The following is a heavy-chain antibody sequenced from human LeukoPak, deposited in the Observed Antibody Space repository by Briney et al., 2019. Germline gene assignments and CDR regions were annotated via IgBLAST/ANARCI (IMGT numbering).Heavy chain of an antibody. CDR3: ARDYCSSTSCSVDY. J-gene: IGHJ4*02. V-gene: IGHV3-7*03. CDR2: IKEDGTAK. D-gene: IGHD2-2*01. CDR1: GFTFSSYW. Sequence: GGSLRLSCAASGFTFSSYWMSWVRQAPGKGLEWVANIKEDGTAKFYVDSVKGRFTISRDNAKNSLYLQMNSLRAEDTALYYCARDYCSSTSCSVDYWGQGTLVTVSS.